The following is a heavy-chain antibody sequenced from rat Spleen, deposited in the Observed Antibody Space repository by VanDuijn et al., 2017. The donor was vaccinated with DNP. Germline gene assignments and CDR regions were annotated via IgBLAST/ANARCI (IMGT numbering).Heavy chain of an antibody. CDR3: TRDRNYGSSLYAMDA. CDR2: MWYDGDT. J-gene: IGHJ4*01. V-gene: IGHV2-63*01. Sequence: QVQLKESGPGLVQPSETLSLTCTVSGFSLTSYSVSWVRQPSGKGPEWMGRMWYDGDTAYNSALKSRLSISRDTSKNQVFLKMNSLQTDDTGTYYCTRDRNYGSSLYAMDAWGQGTSVTVSS. CDR1: GFSLTSYS. D-gene: IGHD1-3*01.